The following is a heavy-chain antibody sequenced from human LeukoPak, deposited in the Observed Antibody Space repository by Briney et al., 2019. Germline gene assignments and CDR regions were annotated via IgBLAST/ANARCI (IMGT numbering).Heavy chain of an antibody. CDR3: ARVDPSYYYDSSGYYGYFQH. CDR1: GGSFSGYY. J-gene: IGHJ1*01. V-gene: IGHV4-34*01. Sequence: SETLSLTCAVYGGSFSGYYWSWIRQPPGKGLEWIGEINHSGSTNYNPSLKSRGTISVDTSKNQFSLKLSSVTAADTAVYYCARVDPSYYYDSSGYYGYFQHWGQGTLVTVSS. D-gene: IGHD3-22*01. CDR2: INHSGST.